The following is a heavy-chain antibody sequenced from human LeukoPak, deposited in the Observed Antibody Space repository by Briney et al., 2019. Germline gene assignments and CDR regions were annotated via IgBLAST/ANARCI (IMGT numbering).Heavy chain of an antibody. CDR2: IYTSGST. Sequence: SETLSLTCTVSGGSISSYYWSWIRQPAGKGLEWIGRIYTSGSTNYNPSLQSRVTISIDTSKNQFSLKLSSVTAADTAVYYCARGGTSYYYGMDVWGQGTTVTVSS. CDR3: ARGGTSYYYGMDV. V-gene: IGHV4-4*07. CDR1: GGSISSYY. J-gene: IGHJ6*02. D-gene: IGHD1-7*01.